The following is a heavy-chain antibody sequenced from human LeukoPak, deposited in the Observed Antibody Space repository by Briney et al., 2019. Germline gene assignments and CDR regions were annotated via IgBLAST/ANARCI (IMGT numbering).Heavy chain of an antibody. J-gene: IGHJ6*03. CDR1: EFTFSTYS. D-gene: IGHD2-15*01. V-gene: IGHV3-48*01. CDR3: ARGYTWSSYSNYYYYMDV. Sequence: GGSLRLSCAASEFTFSTYSMNWVRQAPRQGLEWLSHITSSGSTVFYADSVKGRFTISRDNANNSVSLQMNSLRADDTAVYYCARGYTWSSYSNYYYYMDVWGKGTTVTVSS. CDR2: ITSSGSTV.